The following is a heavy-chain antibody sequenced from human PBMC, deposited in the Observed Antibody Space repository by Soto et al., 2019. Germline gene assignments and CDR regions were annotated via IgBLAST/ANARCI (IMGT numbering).Heavy chain of an antibody. J-gene: IGHJ5*02. CDR1: GGSFSGYY. Sequence: QVQLQQWGAGLLKPSETLSLTCAVYGGSFSGYYWSWIRQPPGKGLEWIGEINHSGSTNYNPSLKSRVTISVHTSKNQFSLKLSSVTAADTAVYYCARDRRVITMVRGVSLWFDPWGQGTLVTVSS. CDR2: INHSGST. CDR3: ARDRRVITMVRGVSLWFDP. D-gene: IGHD3-10*01. V-gene: IGHV4-34*01.